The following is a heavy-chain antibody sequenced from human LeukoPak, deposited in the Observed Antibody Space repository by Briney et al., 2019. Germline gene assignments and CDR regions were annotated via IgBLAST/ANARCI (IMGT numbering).Heavy chain of an antibody. D-gene: IGHD2-15*01. J-gene: IGHJ6*02. CDR1: GFTFSSYA. V-gene: IGHV3-23*01. Sequence: GGSPRLSCAASGFTFSSYAMSWVRQAPGKGLEWVSAISGSGGSTYYADSVEGRFTISRDNSKNTLYLQMNSLRAEDTAVYYCAKEGYCSGGSCYLSMDVWGQGTTVTVSS. CDR3: AKEGYCSGGSCYLSMDV. CDR2: ISGSGGST.